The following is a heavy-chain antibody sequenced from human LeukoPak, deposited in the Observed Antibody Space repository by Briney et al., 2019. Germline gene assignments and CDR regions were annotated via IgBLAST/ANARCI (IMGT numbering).Heavy chain of an antibody. CDR1: GLTFSRYW. V-gene: IGHV3-74*01. J-gene: IGHJ4*02. D-gene: IGHD3-22*01. CDR3: AKVSGYLVY. CDR2: IKSDGSST. Sequence: GGSLRLSCAASGLTFSRYWMHWVRQAPGKGLVWVSRIKSDGSSTSYADSVKGRFTISRDNSKNTLYLQMNSLRAEDTAVYYCAKVSGYLVYWGQGTLVTVSS.